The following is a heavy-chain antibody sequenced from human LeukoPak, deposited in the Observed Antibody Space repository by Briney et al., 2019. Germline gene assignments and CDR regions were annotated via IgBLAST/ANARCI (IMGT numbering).Heavy chain of an antibody. Sequence: PSETLSLTCTVSGGSISSSSYYWGWIRQPPGKGLEWIGSIYYSGSTYYNPSLKSRVTISVDTSKNQFSLKLSSVTAADTAVYYCASGGSGSPPPYWGQGTLVTVSS. V-gene: IGHV4-39*07. J-gene: IGHJ4*02. D-gene: IGHD3-10*01. CDR3: ASGGSGSPPPY. CDR1: GGSISSSSYY. CDR2: IYYSGST.